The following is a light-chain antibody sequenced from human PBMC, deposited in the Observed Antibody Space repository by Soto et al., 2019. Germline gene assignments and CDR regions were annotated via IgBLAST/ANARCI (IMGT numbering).Light chain of an antibody. CDR1: SSNIGAGYD. CDR2: GNT. J-gene: IGLJ2*01. CDR3: QSYDSSLSAL. V-gene: IGLV1-40*01. Sequence: QSVLTQPPSVSGARGQRVTISCTGSSSNIGAGYDVHWYQQLPGTAPKLLIYGNTNRPSGVPDRFSGSKSGTSASLAITGLQAEDEADYYCQSYDSSLSALFGGGTQLTVL.